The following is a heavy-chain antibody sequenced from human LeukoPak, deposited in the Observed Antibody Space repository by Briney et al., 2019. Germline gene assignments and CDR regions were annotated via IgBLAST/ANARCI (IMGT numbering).Heavy chain of an antibody. CDR1: GGSISSYC. CDR2: IFYSGST. CDR3: VRSDDFWSGYYGY. J-gene: IGHJ4*02. D-gene: IGHD3-3*01. Sequence: KPSETLSLTCTVSGGSISSYCWSWIRQPPGKGLEWIGYIFYSGSTNYNPSLKSRVTMSVDTSKNQFSLKLSSVTAADTAVYYCVRSDDFWSGYYGYWGQGTLVTVSS. V-gene: IGHV4-59*01.